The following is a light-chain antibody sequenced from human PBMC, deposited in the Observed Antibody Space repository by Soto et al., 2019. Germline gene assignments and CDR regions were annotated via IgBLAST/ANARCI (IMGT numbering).Light chain of an antibody. CDR3: CSYAGGYSHAV. CDR1: SSDVGSYHY. J-gene: IGLJ2*01. Sequence: QSALTQPASVSGSPGQSITISCTGTSSDVGSYHYVSWYQQLPGKAPKLLIYDVSKRPSGVPDRFSGSKSGNTASLTISGLQAEDEADYYCCSYAGGYSHAVFGGGTKLTVL. V-gene: IGLV2-11*01. CDR2: DVS.